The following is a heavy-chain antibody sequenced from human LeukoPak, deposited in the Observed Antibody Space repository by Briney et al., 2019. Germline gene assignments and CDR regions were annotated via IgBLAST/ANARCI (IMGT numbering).Heavy chain of an antibody. D-gene: IGHD3-10*01. CDR2: ISSSSSTI. Sequence: GGSLRLSCVASGFTFSDYYMSWIRQAPGKGLEWVSYISSSSSTIYYADSVKGRFTISRDDAKNSLYLQMNSLRAEDTAVYYCARALWFGETFPAYWGQGTLVTVSS. CDR1: GFTFSDYY. CDR3: ARALWFGETFPAY. J-gene: IGHJ4*02. V-gene: IGHV3-11*04.